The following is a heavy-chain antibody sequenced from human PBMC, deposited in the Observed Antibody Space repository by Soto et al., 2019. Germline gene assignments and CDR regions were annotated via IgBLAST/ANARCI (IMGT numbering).Heavy chain of an antibody. CDR2: IGGAGRST. D-gene: IGHD1-1*01. CDR3: AKDATWKMPPHGFDM. J-gene: IGHJ3*02. CDR1: GFTFTNYA. Sequence: GGSLRLSCAASGFTFTNYAMTWVRQATGKGLEWVSSIGGAGRSTYYTDSVKGRFTISRDSSTNTLSLQMNSLRPEDMAIYYCAKDATWKMPPHGFDMWGQGTMVTVSS. V-gene: IGHV3-23*01.